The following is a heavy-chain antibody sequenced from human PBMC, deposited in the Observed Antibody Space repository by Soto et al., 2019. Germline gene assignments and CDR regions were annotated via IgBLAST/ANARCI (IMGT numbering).Heavy chain of an antibody. CDR2: IFSNDEK. J-gene: IGHJ4*02. CDR1: GFSLSNARMG. Sequence: SGPTLVNPTETLTLTCTVSGFSLSNARMGVSWIRQPPGKALEWLAHIFSNDEKSYSTSLKSRLTISKDTSKSQVVLTMTNMDPVDTATYYCARIGTGYSSGWIFFDYWGQGTLVTVSS. D-gene: IGHD6-19*01. CDR3: ARIGTGYSSGWIFFDY. V-gene: IGHV2-26*01.